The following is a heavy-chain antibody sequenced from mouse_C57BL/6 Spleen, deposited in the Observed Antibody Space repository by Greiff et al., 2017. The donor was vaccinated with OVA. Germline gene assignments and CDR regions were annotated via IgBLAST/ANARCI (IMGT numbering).Heavy chain of an antibody. CDR2: ISSGSSTI. CDR3: ARNYADYAMDY. Sequence: EVKLMESGGGLVKPGGSLKLSCAASGFTFSDYGMHWVRQAPEKGLEWVAYISSGSSTIYYADTVKGRFTISRDNAKNTLFLQMTSLRSEDTAMYYCARNYADYAMDYRGHGASVTASS. D-gene: IGHD1-1*01. CDR1: GFTFSDYG. V-gene: IGHV5-17*01. J-gene: IGHJ4*01.